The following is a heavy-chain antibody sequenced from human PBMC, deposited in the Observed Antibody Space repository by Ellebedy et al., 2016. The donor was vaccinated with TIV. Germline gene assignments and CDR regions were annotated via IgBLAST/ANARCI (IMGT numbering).Heavy chain of an antibody. J-gene: IGHJ6*02. D-gene: IGHD2-21*02. Sequence: GESLKISCAASGFTFSRYAMSWVRQAPGKGLEWVSATSGSGGSTYYADSVKGRFTISRDNSKNTLYLQMNSLRAEDTAVYSCARDRVYCGGDCYFSYSYYGMDVWGQGTTVTVSS. CDR2: TSGSGGST. V-gene: IGHV3-23*01. CDR3: ARDRVYCGGDCYFSYSYYGMDV. CDR1: GFTFSRYA.